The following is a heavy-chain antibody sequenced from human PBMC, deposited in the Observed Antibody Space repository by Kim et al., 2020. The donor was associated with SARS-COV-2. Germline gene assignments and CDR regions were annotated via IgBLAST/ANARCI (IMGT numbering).Heavy chain of an antibody. D-gene: IGHD2-8*01. J-gene: IGHJ4*01. CDR3: ARRVHQNAECSNGCCYFD. V-gene: IGHV4-4*09. Sequence: SETLSLTCTVSGDSLNIYSWNWIRQPPEKGLEWIGYIYSSGSVGYNPSLQSRVTITVDTAKNQFSLMLTSVTAADTAVDFCARRVHQNAECSNGCCYFD. CDR1: GDSLNIYS. CDR2: IYSSGSV.